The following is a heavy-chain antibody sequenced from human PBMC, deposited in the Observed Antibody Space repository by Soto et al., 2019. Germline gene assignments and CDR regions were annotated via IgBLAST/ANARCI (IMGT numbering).Heavy chain of an antibody. D-gene: IGHD6-19*01. Sequence: QVQLVESGGGVVQPGRSLRLSCAASGFTFSNYGMHWVRQAPGKGLEWVAVLSYDGSKKYEDSVKGRFTISRDNSKNTLYRQMNSLRAEDTAVYYCAKEWTEWLAPVVAVWGQGTTVTVSS. CDR2: LSYDGSKK. CDR1: GFTFSNYG. CDR3: AKEWTEWLAPVVAV. J-gene: IGHJ6*02. V-gene: IGHV3-30*18.